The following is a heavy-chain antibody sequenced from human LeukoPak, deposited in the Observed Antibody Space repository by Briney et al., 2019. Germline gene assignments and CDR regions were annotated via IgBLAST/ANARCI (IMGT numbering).Heavy chain of an antibody. D-gene: IGHD3-22*01. CDR3: ARDSGNYYDSSGYFDSVLRVIPGDC. Sequence: SVKVSCKASGGTFSSYAISWVRQAPGQGLEWMGRIIPILGIANYAQKFQGRVTITADKSTSTAYMELSSLRSEDTAVYYCARDSGNYYDSSGYFDSVLRVIPGDCWGQGTLVTVPS. CDR1: GGTFSSYA. J-gene: IGHJ4*02. CDR2: IIPILGIA. V-gene: IGHV1-69*04.